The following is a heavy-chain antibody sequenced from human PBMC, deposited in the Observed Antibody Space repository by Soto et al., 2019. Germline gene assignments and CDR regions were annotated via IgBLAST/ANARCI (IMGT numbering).Heavy chain of an antibody. J-gene: IGHJ6*03. Sequence: SETLSITCAVYGGSFSGYYWSWIRQPPGKGLEWIGEINHSGSTNYNPSLKSRVTISVDTSKNQFSLKLSSVTAADTAVYYCARQMSYGYYYYYMDVRGKGTTVTVSS. V-gene: IGHV4-34*01. CDR2: INHSGST. CDR3: ARQMSYGYYYYYMDV. CDR1: GGSFSGYY. D-gene: IGHD3-10*01.